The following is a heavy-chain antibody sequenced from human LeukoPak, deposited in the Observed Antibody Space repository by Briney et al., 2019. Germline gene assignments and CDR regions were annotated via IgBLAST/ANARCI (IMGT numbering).Heavy chain of an antibody. CDR1: GGSISSYY. CDR2: IYTSGST. V-gene: IGHV4-4*07. CDR3: AGAGRPLAAAGTFLDY. Sequence: SETLSLTCTVSGGSISSYYWSWIRQPAGKGLEWIGRIYTSGSTNYNPSLKSRVTMSVDTSKNQFSLKLSSVTAADTAVYYCAGAGRPLAAAGTFLDYWGQGTLVTVSS. D-gene: IGHD6-13*01. J-gene: IGHJ4*02.